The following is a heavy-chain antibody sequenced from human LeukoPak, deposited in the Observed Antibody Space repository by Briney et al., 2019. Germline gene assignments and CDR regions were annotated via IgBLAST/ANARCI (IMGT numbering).Heavy chain of an antibody. CDR3: AKVDTVTTRAEYWYFDL. CDR2: LSGCGGRT. Sequence: TGGSLRLSCAASGFTFRSYAMRGVRQAPGKGREWVSSLSGCGGRTYYADSVMGRFTVSRDNSKNTLYLQMNSLRAEDTAVYYCAKVDTVTTRAEYWYFDLWGRGTLVTVSS. CDR1: GFTFRSYA. J-gene: IGHJ2*01. D-gene: IGHD4-17*01. V-gene: IGHV3-23*01.